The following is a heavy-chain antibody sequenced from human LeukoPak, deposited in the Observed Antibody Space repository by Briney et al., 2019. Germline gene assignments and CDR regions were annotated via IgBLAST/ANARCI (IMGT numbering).Heavy chain of an antibody. D-gene: IGHD3-22*01. J-gene: IGHJ4*02. V-gene: IGHV4-34*01. CDR1: GGSFSGYC. Sequence: SETLSLTCAVYGGSFSGYCWSWIRQPPGKGLEWIGEINHSGSTNYNPSLKSRVTISVDTSKNQFSLKLSSVTAADTAVYYCARRAGSRTYYDSSGYYRYWGQGTLVTVSS. CDR2: INHSGST. CDR3: ARRAGSRTYYDSSGYYRY.